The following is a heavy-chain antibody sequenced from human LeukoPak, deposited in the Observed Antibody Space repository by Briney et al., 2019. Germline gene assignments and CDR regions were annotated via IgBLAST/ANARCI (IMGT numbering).Heavy chain of an antibody. CDR1: GGSFSGYY. J-gene: IGHJ5*02. Sequence: PSETLSLTCAVYGGSFSGYYWSWIRQPPGKGLEWIGYIYYSGSTNYNPSLKSRVTISVDTSKNQFSLKLSSVTAADTAVYYCASAKVNWFDPWGQGTLVTVSS. CDR2: IYYSGST. CDR3: ASAKVNWFDP. V-gene: IGHV4-59*01.